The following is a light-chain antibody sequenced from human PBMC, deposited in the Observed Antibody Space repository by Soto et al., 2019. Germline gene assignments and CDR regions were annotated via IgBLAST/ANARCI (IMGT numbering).Light chain of an antibody. CDR3: QQYNSWPLT. CDR1: QSVSNN. V-gene: IGKV3-15*01. CDR2: GAS. Sequence: EVVMTQSPATLFVSPGEKATLSCRASQSVSNNLAWYQQKPGQAPRLLIYGASTRATDIPARFSGSGSGTEFTLTLSSLQSEDFAVYYCQQYNSWPLTFGQGTKVEIK. J-gene: IGKJ1*01.